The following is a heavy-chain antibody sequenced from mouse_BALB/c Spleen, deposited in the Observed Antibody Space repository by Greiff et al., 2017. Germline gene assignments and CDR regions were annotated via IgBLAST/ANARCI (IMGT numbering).Heavy chain of an antibody. CDR3: AREPDYGRRPYAMDY. D-gene: IGHD1-1*01. J-gene: IGHJ4*01. V-gene: IGHV5-6-5*01. Sequence: EVQGVESGGGLVKPGGSLKLSCAASGFTFSSYAMSWVRQTPEKRLEWVASISSGGSTYYPDSVKGRFTISRDNARNILYLQMSSLRSEDTAMYYCAREPDYGRRPYAMDYWGQGTSVTVSS. CDR1: GFTFSSYA. CDR2: ISSGGST.